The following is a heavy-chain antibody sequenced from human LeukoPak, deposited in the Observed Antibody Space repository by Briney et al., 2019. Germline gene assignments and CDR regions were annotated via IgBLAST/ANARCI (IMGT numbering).Heavy chain of an antibody. V-gene: IGHV3-48*01. D-gene: IGHD2-2*01. J-gene: IGHJ4*02. CDR2: IRSSSRTI. CDR3: ASHSVAVLPIATFDY. Sequence: GGSLRLSCAASGFTFSSYSMNWVRQAPGKGLEWISYIRSSSRTIYYADSVKGRFTISRDNAKNSLFLQMNSLRAEDTALYFCASHSVAVLPIATFDYWGQGTLVTVSS. CDR1: GFTFSSYS.